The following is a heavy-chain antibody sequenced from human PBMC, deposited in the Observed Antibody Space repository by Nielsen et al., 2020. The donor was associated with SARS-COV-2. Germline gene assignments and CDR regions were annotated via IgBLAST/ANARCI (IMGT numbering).Heavy chain of an antibody. J-gene: IGHJ5*02. Sequence: VRQAPGKGLEWVANIKQDGSEKYYVDSAKGRFTISRDNAKNSLYLQMNSLRAEDTAVYYCARGGRYCSSTSCYHNWFDPWGQGALVTVSS. V-gene: IGHV3-7*03. CDR2: IKQDGSEK. D-gene: IGHD2-2*01. CDR3: ARGGRYCSSTSCYHNWFDP.